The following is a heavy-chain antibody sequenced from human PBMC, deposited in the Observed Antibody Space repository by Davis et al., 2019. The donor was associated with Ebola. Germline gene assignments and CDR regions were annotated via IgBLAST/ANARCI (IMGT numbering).Heavy chain of an antibody. Sequence: AASVKVSCKASGGTFSSYAISWVRQAPGQGLEWMGGIIPIFGTANYAQKFQGRVTITADKSTSTAYMELSSLRSEDTALYYCAKDMAAGLLAYYYYGMDVWGQGTTVTVSS. CDR2: IIPIFGTA. CDR3: AKDMAAGLLAYYYYGMDV. CDR1: GGTFSSYA. D-gene: IGHD2-15*01. V-gene: IGHV1-69*06. J-gene: IGHJ6*02.